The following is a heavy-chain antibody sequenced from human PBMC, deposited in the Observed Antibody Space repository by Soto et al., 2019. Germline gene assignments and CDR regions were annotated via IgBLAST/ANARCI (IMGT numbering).Heavy chain of an antibody. D-gene: IGHD5-12*01. V-gene: IGHV1-69*13. Sequence: SVKVSCKASGVTFSSYTISWVRQAPGQGLEWMAGIIPIFGTANYAQKFQGRVTITADESTSTAYMELSSLRSEDTAVYYCATPGGRDGYGGLGSRYKPTACWSWGKGTMVTDSS. CDR3: ATPGGRDGYGGLGSRYKPTACWS. CDR2: IIPIFGTA. CDR1: GVTFSSYT. J-gene: IGHJ6*04.